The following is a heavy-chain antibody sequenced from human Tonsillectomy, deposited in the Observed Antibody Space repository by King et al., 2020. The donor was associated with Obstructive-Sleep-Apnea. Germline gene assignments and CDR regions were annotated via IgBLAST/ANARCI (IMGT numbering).Heavy chain of an antibody. V-gene: IGHV4-59*08. Sequence: QLQESGPGLVKPSETLSLTCTVSGDSISNYYWSWIRQPPGKGLEWIGYMYYSGNTNYNPSLKSRVTITVDTSTIQFSPRLSSVTAADTAVYYCARHRGVEDYGGYGDYFDYWGQGALVTVSS. CDR3: ARHRGVEDYGGYGDYFDY. CDR2: MYYSGNT. D-gene: IGHD5-12*01. CDR1: GDSISNYY. J-gene: IGHJ4*02.